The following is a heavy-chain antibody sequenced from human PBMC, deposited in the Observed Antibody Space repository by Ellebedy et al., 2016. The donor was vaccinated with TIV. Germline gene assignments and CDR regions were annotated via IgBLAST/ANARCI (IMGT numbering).Heavy chain of an antibody. Sequence: GGSLRLXXTASGFTFGDYAMSWVRQAPGKGLEGVSFIRSKAYGGTTEYAASVKGRFTISRDDSKSIAYLQMNSLKAEDTAVYYCTRDLTTLAAAGTGIYYYTMDVWGQGTTVTVSS. CDR3: TRDLTTLAAAGTGIYYYTMDV. CDR2: IRSKAYGGTT. CDR1: GFTFGDYA. J-gene: IGHJ6*02. D-gene: IGHD6-13*01. V-gene: IGHV3-49*04.